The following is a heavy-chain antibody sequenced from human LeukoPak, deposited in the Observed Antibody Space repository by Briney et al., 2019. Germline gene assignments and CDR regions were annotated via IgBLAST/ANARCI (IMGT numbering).Heavy chain of an antibody. Sequence: SETLSLTCAVYGGSFSGDFWSWIRQSPGKGLEWIGEINHGGSTTYNPSLQSRVTISVDTSKNQFSLKLSSVTAADTAVYYCARGRGDILTGKPPNYYYYMDVWGKGTTVTVSS. J-gene: IGHJ6*03. CDR1: GGSFSGDF. CDR3: ARGRGDILTGKPPNYYYYMDV. CDR2: INHGGST. D-gene: IGHD3-9*01. V-gene: IGHV4-34*01.